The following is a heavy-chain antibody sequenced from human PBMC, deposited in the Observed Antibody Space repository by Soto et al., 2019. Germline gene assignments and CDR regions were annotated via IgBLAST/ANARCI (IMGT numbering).Heavy chain of an antibody. V-gene: IGHV3-9*01. J-gene: IGHJ4*02. CDR3: VKDMSEWFGELLTAFDY. CDR2: ISWNSGSI. Sequence: EVQLVESGGGLVQPGRSLRLSCAASGFTFDDYAMHWVRQAPGKGLEWVSGISWNSGSIGYADSVKGRFTISRDNAKNSLYLQMNSLRAEDTALYYCVKDMSEWFGELLTAFDYWGQGTLVTVSS. CDR1: GFTFDDYA. D-gene: IGHD3-10*01.